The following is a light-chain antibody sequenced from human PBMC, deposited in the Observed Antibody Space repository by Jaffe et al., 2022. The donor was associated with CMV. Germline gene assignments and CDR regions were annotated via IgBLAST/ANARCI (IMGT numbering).Light chain of an antibody. CDR3: QQYSSTPIT. V-gene: IGKV4-1*01. CDR1: QSLLYHSNNKNS. CDR2: WAS. J-gene: IGKJ5*01. Sequence: DIVMTQSPDSLAVSLGERATINCKSSQSLLYHSNNKNSLIWYQQKPGQPPKVLINWASTREPGVPDRFSGSGSGTDFTLTINTLQTEDVAVYYCQQYSSTPITFGQGTRLEIK.